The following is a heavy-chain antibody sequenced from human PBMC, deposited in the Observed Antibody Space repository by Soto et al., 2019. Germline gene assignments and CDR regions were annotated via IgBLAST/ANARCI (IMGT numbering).Heavy chain of an antibody. V-gene: IGHV4-30-4*01. J-gene: IGHJ6*02. CDR1: GGSISSGDYY. CDR3: ARDGKAAAGWGSYYGMDV. Sequence: QVQLQESGPGLVKPSQTLSLTCTVSGGSISSGDYYWSWIRQPPGKGLEWIGYIYYSGSTYYNPSLKSRVTISVDTSKNQFSLKLSSVTAADTAVYYCARDGKAAAGWGSYYGMDVWGQGTTVTVSS. D-gene: IGHD6-13*01. CDR2: IYYSGST.